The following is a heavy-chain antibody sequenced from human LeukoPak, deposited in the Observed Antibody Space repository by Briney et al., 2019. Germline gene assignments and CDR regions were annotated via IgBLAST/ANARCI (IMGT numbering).Heavy chain of an antibody. D-gene: IGHD3-9*01. CDR1: GGPVSSSDYY. J-gene: IGHJ4*02. Sequence: SETLSLTCTVSGGPVSSSDYYWTWVRQTPGKGLEWMGSVYHTGTTYYTSSLNSRLTISVDTSKSLFSLRLRSVTAADTAMHYCARLTRCSTSCYFDYWGQGILVTVSS. CDR2: VYHTGTT. V-gene: IGHV4-39*02. CDR3: ARLTRCSTSCYFDY.